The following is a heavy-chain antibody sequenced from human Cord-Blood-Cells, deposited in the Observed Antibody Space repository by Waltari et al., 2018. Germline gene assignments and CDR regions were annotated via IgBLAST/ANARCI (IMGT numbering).Heavy chain of an antibody. CDR1: GGTFRSYA. J-gene: IGHJ4*02. V-gene: IGHV1-69*06. Sequence: QVQLVQSGAEVKKPGSSVKVSCKASGGTFRSYAISWVRQAPGQGLEWMGGIIPIFGTANYAQKFQGIVTITADKSTSTAYMELSSLRSEDTAVYYCEVHYYGSGSLEYWGQGTLVTVSS. D-gene: IGHD3-10*01. CDR3: EVHYYGSGSLEY. CDR2: IIPIFGTA.